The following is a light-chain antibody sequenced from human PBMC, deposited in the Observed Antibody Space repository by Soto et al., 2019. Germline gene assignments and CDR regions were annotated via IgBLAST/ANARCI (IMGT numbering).Light chain of an antibody. J-gene: IGLJ2*01. Sequence: QPVLTQSPSASASLGASVKLTCTLSSGHSSYAIAWHQQQPEKGPRYLMKLSSDGSHSKGDGIPDRFSGSSSGAERYLTISRLQSEDQAAYYCQPWDTGARVVFGGGTKLPVL. V-gene: IGLV4-69*01. CDR2: LSSDGSH. CDR1: SGHSSYA. CDR3: QPWDTGARVV.